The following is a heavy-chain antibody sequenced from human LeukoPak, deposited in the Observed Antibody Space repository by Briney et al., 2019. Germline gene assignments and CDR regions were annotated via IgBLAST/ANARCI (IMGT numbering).Heavy chain of an antibody. CDR3: ARHPFSSPFDY. CDR1: GGSVSSDY. CDR2: IYHTGNS. V-gene: IGHV4-59*08. Sequence: SETLSLTCTASGGSVSSDYWSWIRQPPGKGLEWIGYIYHTGNSDYNPSLKSRATISLDTSKNQFSLKLTSVTAADTAVYFCARHPFSSPFDYWGQGTLVTVSS. J-gene: IGHJ4*02.